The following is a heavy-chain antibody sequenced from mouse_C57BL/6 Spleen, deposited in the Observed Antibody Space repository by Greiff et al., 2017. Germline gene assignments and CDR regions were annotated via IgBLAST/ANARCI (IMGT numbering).Heavy chain of an antibody. V-gene: IGHV1-69*01. D-gene: IGHD4-1*01. J-gene: IGHJ1*03. CDR2: IDPSDSST. CDR3: ARTGTGDWYFDV. Sequence: QVQLQQPGAELVMPGASVKLSCKASGYTFTSYWMHWVKQRPGQGLEWIGEIDPSDSSTNYNQKFKGKSTLTVDKSSSTAYMQLSSLTSEDSAVYYCARTGTGDWYFDVWGTGTTVTVSS. CDR1: GYTFTSYW.